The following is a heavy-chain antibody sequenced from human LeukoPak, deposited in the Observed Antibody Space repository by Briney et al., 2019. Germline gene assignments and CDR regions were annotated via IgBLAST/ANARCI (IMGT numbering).Heavy chain of an antibody. CDR3: ARVRGGNGPSEYFDY. Sequence: SETLSLTCTVSGGSISSGSYYWSWIRQPPGKGLEWIGYIYHSGSTYYNPSLKSRVTISVDRSKNQFSLKLSSVTAADTAVYYCARVRGGNGPSEYFDYWGQGTLVTVSS. V-gene: IGHV4-30-2*01. CDR1: GGSISSGSYY. CDR2: IYHSGST. J-gene: IGHJ4*02. D-gene: IGHD4-23*01.